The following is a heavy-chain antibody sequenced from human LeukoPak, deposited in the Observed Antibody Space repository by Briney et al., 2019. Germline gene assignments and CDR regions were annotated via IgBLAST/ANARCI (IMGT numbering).Heavy chain of an antibody. CDR3: ARQGNTWYSFDI. J-gene: IGHJ4*02. V-gene: IGHV5-51*01. CDR2: IYPGDSDT. CDR1: GDSFTNYW. D-gene: IGHD6-13*01. Sequence: GESLKISCKGAGDSFTNYWIGWVRQMPGKGLEWMGIIYPGDSDTRYSPSFQGQVTISVDKSISTAYLQWSSLEASDTAIYYCARQGNTWYSFDIWGQGTLVTVSS.